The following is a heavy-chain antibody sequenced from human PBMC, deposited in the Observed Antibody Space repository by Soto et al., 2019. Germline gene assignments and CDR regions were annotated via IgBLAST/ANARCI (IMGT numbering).Heavy chain of an antibody. CDR3: ANLGATKGHYFDY. CDR1: GFTLRTNG. V-gene: IGHV3-23*01. CDR2: FSGSGDDT. Sequence: GGSLRLSCAATGFTLRTNGVSWVRQAPGKGLEWVSSFSGSGDDTWYADSLKGRFTISRDNSKNTLYLQMNSLRAEDTAVYYCANLGATKGHYFDYWGQGSLVTISS. J-gene: IGHJ4*02. D-gene: IGHD1-26*01.